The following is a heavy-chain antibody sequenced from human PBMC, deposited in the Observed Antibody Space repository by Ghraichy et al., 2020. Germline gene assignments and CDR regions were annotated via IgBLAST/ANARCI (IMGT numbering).Heavy chain of an antibody. CDR1: GGSISNYY. CDR2: IYSSGST. D-gene: IGHD1-26*01. CDR3: ARGGMGTTSYYYYGMDV. J-gene: IGHJ6*02. V-gene: IGHV4-4*07. Sequence: SETLSLTCTVSGGSISNYYWSWIRQPAGKGLEWIGRIYSSGSTRNNPSLKSRVTMSVDTSKNQFSLKLSSVTAADTAVYYCARGGMGTTSYYYYGMDVWGQGTTVTVSS.